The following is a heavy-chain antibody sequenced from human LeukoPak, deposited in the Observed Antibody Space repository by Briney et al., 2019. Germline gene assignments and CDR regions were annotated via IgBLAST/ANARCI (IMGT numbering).Heavy chain of an antibody. CDR2: ISYDGSNK. Sequence: PGGSLRLSCAASGFPFSTYGMAWVRQAPGKGLEWVAVISYDGSNKYYADSVKGRFTISRDNSKNTLYLQMNSLRAEDTAVYYCARAVRAVADLDYWGQGTLVTVSS. CDR1: GFPFSTYG. CDR3: ARAVRAVADLDY. J-gene: IGHJ4*02. D-gene: IGHD6-19*01. V-gene: IGHV3-30*03.